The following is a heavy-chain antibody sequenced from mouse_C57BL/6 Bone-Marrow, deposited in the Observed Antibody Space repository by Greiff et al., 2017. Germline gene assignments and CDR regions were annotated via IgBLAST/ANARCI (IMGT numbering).Heavy chain of an antibody. CDR1: GFTFSDYG. D-gene: IGHD1-1*02. CDR2: ISSGSSTI. V-gene: IGHV5-17*01. Sequence: EVKLVESGGGLVKPGGSLKLSCAASGFTFSDYGMHWVRQAPEKGLEWVAYISSGSSTIYYADTVKGRFTISRDNAKNTLFLQMPSLRSEDTAMYYCARPGDYDYDAMDYWGQGTSVTVSS. CDR3: ARPGDYDYDAMDY. J-gene: IGHJ4*01.